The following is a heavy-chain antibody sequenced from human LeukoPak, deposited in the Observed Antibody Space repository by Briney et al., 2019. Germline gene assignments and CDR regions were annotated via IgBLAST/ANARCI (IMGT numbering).Heavy chain of an antibody. CDR3: AKDRYGGNSGLLDY. Sequence: GGSLRLSCAASGFTFDDYAMHWVRQAPGKGLEWVSGISWNSGSIGYADSVKGRFTISRDNAKNSLYLQMNSLRAEDMALYYCAKDRYGGNSGLLDYCGQGTLVTVSS. CDR1: GFTFDDYA. D-gene: IGHD4-23*01. V-gene: IGHV3-9*03. J-gene: IGHJ4*02. CDR2: ISWNSGSI.